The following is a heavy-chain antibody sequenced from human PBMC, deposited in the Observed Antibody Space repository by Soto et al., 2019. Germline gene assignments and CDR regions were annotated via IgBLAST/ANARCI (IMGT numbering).Heavy chain of an antibody. D-gene: IGHD1-26*01. V-gene: IGHV3-30-3*01. CDR1: GFTFSSYA. J-gene: IGHJ6*02. CDR3: ARKGVRGAPDYYGMDV. Sequence: GGSLRLSCAASGFTFSSYAMHWVRQAPGKGLEWVAVISYDGSNKYYADSVKGRFTISRDNSKNTLYLQMNSLRAEDTAVYYCARKGVRGAPDYYGMDVWGQGTTVTVSS. CDR2: ISYDGSNK.